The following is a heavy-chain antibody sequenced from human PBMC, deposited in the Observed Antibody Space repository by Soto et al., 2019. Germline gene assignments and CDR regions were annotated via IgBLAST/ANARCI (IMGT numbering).Heavy chain of an antibody. D-gene: IGHD6-13*01. CDR2: MNPNSGNT. V-gene: IGHV1-8*01. Sequence: QVQLVQSGAEVKKPGASVKVSCKASGYTFTSYDINWVRQAPGQGLEGMGWMNPNSGNTGYAQKFQGRVTMTRNTSISTAYMELSSLRSEDTAVYYCARGSKGSSWYAYWFDPWGQGTLVTVSS. CDR3: ARGSKGSSWYAYWFDP. CDR1: GYTFTSYD. J-gene: IGHJ5*02.